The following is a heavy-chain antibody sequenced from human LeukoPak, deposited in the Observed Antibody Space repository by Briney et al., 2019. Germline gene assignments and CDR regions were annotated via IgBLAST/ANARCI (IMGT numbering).Heavy chain of an antibody. Sequence: SETLSLTCTASGGSISSGSYYWSWIRQPAGKGLEWIGRIYTSGSTNYNPSLKSRVTISVGTSKNQFSLKLSSVTAADTAVYYCARGEAITGTFDYWGQGTLVTVSS. J-gene: IGHJ4*02. CDR1: GGSISSGSYY. CDR2: IYTSGST. V-gene: IGHV4-61*02. CDR3: ARGEAITGTFDY. D-gene: IGHD1-7*01.